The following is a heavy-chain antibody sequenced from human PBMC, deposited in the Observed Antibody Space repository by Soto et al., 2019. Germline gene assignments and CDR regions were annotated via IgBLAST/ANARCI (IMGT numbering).Heavy chain of an antibody. CDR1: GFTFSSYA. CDR3: ARALPPGGGNDYFDY. Sequence: QVQLVESGGGVVQPGRSLRLSCADSGFTFSSYAMHWVRQAPGKGLEWMAVISYDGSNKYYADSVKGRFTISRDNSKNTLELQMNSLRAEDTAVYYCARALPPGGGNDYFDYWGQGTLVTVSS. CDR2: ISYDGSNK. D-gene: IGHD3-16*01. J-gene: IGHJ4*02. V-gene: IGHV3-30-3*01.